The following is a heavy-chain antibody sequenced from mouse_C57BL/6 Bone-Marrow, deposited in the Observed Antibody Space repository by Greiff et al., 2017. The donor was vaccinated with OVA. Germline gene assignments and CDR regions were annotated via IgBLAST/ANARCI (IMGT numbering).Heavy chain of an antibody. D-gene: IGHD1-1*01. J-gene: IGHJ1*03. CDR2: IHPNSGST. Sequence: QVQLQQPGAELVKPGASVKLSCKASGYTFTSYWMHWVKQRPGPGLEWIGMIHPNSGSTNYNEKFKSKATLTVDKSSSTAYMQLSSLTSEDSAVYYCARSDGTYYYGSSYPWYFDVWGTGTTVTVSS. CDR1: GYTFTSYW. CDR3: ARSDGTYYYGSSYPWYFDV. V-gene: IGHV1-64*01.